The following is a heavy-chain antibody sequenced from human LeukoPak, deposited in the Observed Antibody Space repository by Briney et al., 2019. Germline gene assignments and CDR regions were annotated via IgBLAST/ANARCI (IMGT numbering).Heavy chain of an antibody. D-gene: IGHD1-7*01. CDR1: GYTFTYRH. CDR2: INPNSGGT. Sequence: ASVKVSCKASGYTFTYRHLHWVRQAPGQGLEWMGRINPNSGGTNYAQKFQGRVTMTRDTSISTAYMELSRLRSDDTAVYYCARSVTGTMNFDYWGQGTLVTVSS. V-gene: IGHV1-2*06. J-gene: IGHJ4*02. CDR3: ARSVTGTMNFDY.